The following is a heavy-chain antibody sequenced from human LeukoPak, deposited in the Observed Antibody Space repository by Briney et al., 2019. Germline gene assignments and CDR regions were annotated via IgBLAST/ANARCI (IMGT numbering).Heavy chain of an antibody. J-gene: IGHJ4*02. CDR1: GYSFTTNW. CDR2: IYPSGSDT. Sequence: GESLKISCKGSGYSFTTNWIGWVRQMPGKGLEWMGIIYPSGSDTRYSPSFQGQVTISADKSISTAYLQWSSLEASDTAMYYCARRRGSSFFDYWGQGTLVTVSS. V-gene: IGHV5-51*01. CDR3: ARRRGSSFFDY. D-gene: IGHD3-10*01.